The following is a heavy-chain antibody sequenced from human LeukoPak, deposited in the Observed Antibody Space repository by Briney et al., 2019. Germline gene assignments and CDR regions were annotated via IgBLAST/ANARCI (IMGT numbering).Heavy chain of an antibody. CDR1: GFTVSSNY. V-gene: IGHV3-66*01. CDR2: IYSGGST. J-gene: IGHJ3*02. D-gene: IGHD3-10*01. Sequence: GGSLRLSCAASGFTVSSNYMSWVRQAPGKGLEWVSVIYSGGSTYYADSVKGRFTISRDNSKNTLYLQMNSLRAEDTAAYYCARGWDGSGSYYSPETHDAFDIWGQGTMVTVSS. CDR3: ARGWDGSGSYYSPETHDAFDI.